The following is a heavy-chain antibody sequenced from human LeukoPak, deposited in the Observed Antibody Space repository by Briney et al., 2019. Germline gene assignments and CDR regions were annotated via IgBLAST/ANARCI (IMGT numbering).Heavy chain of an antibody. CDR3: ARDRVEMATIRGGPDAFDI. CDR2: ISSSSSYI. CDR1: GFTFSSYS. J-gene: IGHJ3*02. Sequence: GGSLRLSCAASGFTFSSYSMNWVRQAPGKGLEWVSSISSSSSYIYYADSVKGRFTISRDNAKNSLYLQMNSLRAEDTAVYYCARDRVEMATIRGGPDAFDIWGQGTMVTVSS. V-gene: IGHV3-21*04. D-gene: IGHD5-24*01.